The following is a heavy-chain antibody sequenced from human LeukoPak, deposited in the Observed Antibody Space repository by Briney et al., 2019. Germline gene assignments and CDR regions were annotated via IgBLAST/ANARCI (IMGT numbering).Heavy chain of an antibody. Sequence: GGSLRLSCAASGFTFSKYWMSWVRQAPEKGLEGLADIKEDGSKEYFADSVKGRFTISRDNTKNSVYVQMNSLRAEDTAVYYCARDFGDSSGWYNDYWGQGTLVIVSS. CDR2: IKEDGSKE. V-gene: IGHV3-7*01. CDR1: GFTFSKYW. J-gene: IGHJ4*02. D-gene: IGHD6-19*01. CDR3: ARDFGDSSGWYNDY.